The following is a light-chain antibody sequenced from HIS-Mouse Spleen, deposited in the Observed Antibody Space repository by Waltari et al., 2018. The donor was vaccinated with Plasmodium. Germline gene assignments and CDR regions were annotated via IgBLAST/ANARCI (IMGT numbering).Light chain of an antibody. J-gene: IGKJ3*01. CDR1: QSVSSN. CDR2: GAS. Sequence: EIVMTQSPATLSVSPGERATLSCRASQSVSSNLAWYQQKPGQAPRLLIYGASTRATGIPARFSGSGSGTEVTLTISSLQSEDFAVYDCQQYNNWSFTFGPGTKVDIK. CDR3: QQYNNWSFT. V-gene: IGKV3-15*01.